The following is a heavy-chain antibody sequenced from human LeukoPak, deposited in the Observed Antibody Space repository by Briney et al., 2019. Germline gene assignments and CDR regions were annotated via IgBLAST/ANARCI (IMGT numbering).Heavy chain of an antibody. CDR2: ISAYNGNI. D-gene: IGHD3-3*01. CDR1: GYTFTNYD. V-gene: IGHV1-18*01. CDR3: ARGATSYDFWSGYYFRYYYYGMDV. J-gene: IGHJ6*02. Sequence: ASVKVSCKASGYTFTNYDISWVRQAPGQGLEWMGWISAYNGNINYAQNFQGRVTMTTDTSTSTAYMELRSLRSDDTAVYYCARGATSYDFWSGYYFRYYYYGMDVWGQGTTVTVSS.